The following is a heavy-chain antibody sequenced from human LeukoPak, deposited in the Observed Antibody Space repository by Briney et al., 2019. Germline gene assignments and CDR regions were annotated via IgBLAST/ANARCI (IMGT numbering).Heavy chain of an antibody. V-gene: IGHV3-33*01. CDR1: GFSFSNYD. Sequence: PGGSLILSCAASGFSFSNYDMHWVRQAPGKGLEWVAVIWYDGSNKYYADSVKCRFTISRDNSKNTLYLQMNSLRVEDTAVYYCARGDPTVTTKQNLDYWGQGTLVTVSS. CDR3: ARGDPTVTTKQNLDY. CDR2: IWYDGSNK. D-gene: IGHD4-17*01. J-gene: IGHJ4*02.